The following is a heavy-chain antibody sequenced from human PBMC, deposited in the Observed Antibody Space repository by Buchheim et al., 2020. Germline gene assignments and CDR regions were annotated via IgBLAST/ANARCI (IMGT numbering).Heavy chain of an antibody. CDR3: ARDYGDYVLYYYYGMDV. J-gene: IGHJ6*02. D-gene: IGHD4-17*01. V-gene: IGHV1-46*03. CDR2: INPSGGST. Sequence: QVQLVQSGAEVKKPGASVKVSCKASGYTFTSYYMHWVRQAPGQGLEWMGIINPSGGSTSYAQKFQGRVTMTRDTYTSTVYMELSSLRSEDTAVYYCARDYGDYVLYYYYGMDVWGQGTT. CDR1: GYTFTSYY.